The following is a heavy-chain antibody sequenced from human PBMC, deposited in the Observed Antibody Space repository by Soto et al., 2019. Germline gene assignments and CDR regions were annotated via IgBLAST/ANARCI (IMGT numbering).Heavy chain of an antibody. D-gene: IGHD3-22*01. V-gene: IGHV4-30-2*01. CDR3: ARGGYYYDSSGPTVAFDI. CDR2: IYHSGST. Sequence: SETLSLTCAVSGGSISSGGYSWSGIRQPPGKGLEWIGYIYHSGSTYYNPSLKSRVTISVDRSKNQFSLKLSSVTAADTVVYYCARGGYYYDSSGPTVAFDIWGQGTMVTVSS. J-gene: IGHJ3*02. CDR1: GGSISSGGYS.